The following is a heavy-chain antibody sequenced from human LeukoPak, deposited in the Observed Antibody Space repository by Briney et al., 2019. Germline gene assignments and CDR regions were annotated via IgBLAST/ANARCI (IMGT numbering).Heavy chain of an antibody. CDR1: NYSISTDYY. Sequence: SETLSLTCTVSNYSISTDYYWGWIRQSPGKGLEWIGSISYSGTTYYNPSLKSRVTISVDTSKNQFSLKLNSVTAADTAVFYCAANSADYNTLGSSYKVWGQGTLVTVSS. J-gene: IGHJ4*02. D-gene: IGHD3-10*01. CDR2: ISYSGTT. CDR3: AANSADYNTLGSSYKV. V-gene: IGHV4-38-2*02.